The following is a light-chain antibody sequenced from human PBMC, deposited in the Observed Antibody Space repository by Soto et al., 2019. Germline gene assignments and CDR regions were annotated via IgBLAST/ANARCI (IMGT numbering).Light chain of an antibody. J-gene: IGKJ3*01. CDR3: LQRSIGFT. CDR2: SAS. Sequence: EIVLTQSPATLSLSPGERATLSCRASQSVGSYLAWYQQKPGQAPRLLIYSASNRAPGIPARFSGSGSGTDFTLTISSLEPEDFAVYHCLQRSIGFTFGPGTKVDIK. CDR1: QSVGSY. V-gene: IGKV3-11*01.